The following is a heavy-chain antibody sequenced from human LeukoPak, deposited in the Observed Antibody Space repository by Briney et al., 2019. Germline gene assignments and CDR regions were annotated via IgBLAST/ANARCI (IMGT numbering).Heavy chain of an antibody. CDR2: ITWNRDNI. D-gene: IGHD3-22*01. Sequence: GGSLRLSCTVSGFTFDDYAMHWARHTPGKGLEWVAGITWNRDNIGYGDSVKGRFTIFRDNVKNVLYLQMNSLRPEDTALYYCAKDLSSAITSALVLDVWGQGTTVTVS. V-gene: IGHV3-9*01. J-gene: IGHJ6*02. CDR1: GFTFDDYA. CDR3: AKDLSSAITSALVLDV.